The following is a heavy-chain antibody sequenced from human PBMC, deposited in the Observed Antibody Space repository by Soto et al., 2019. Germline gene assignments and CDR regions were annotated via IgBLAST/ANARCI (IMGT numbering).Heavy chain of an antibody. CDR1: GGSISSTNW. D-gene: IGHD6-19*01. Sequence: QVQLQESGPGLVKPSGTLSLTCAVSGGSISSTNWWRWVRQPPSKGLEWIGEIYHSGSTNYNPSRKSRVTISVDKSKNQFSLKLSSVTAADTAVYYCARVWDFSSAWVDYWGQGTLVTVSS. J-gene: IGHJ4*02. CDR3: ARVWDFSSAWVDY. CDR2: IYHSGST. V-gene: IGHV4-4*02.